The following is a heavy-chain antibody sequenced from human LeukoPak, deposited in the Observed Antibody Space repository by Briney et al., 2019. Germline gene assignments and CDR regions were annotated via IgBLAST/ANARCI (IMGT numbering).Heavy chain of an antibody. Sequence: GGSLRLSCAASGFTFSSYWMSWVRQAPGKGLEWVANIKQDGSEKYYVDSVKGRFTISSDNAKNSLYLQMNSLRAEDTAVYYCARDQELWPSDAFDIWGQGTMVTVSS. CDR2: IKQDGSEK. D-gene: IGHD5-18*01. V-gene: IGHV3-7*03. J-gene: IGHJ3*02. CDR3: ARDQELWPSDAFDI. CDR1: GFTFSSYW.